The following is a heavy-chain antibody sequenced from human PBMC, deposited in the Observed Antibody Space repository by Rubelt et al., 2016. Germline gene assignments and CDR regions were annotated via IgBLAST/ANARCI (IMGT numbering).Heavy chain of an antibody. CDR3: ARDGYCGGDCYPFDY. CDR2: ISSSSSTI. Sequence: LVESGGGLVQPGGSLRLSYAASGFTFSSYSMNWVRQAPGKGLEWVSYISSSSSTIYYADSVKGRFTISRDNAKNSLYLQMNSLRAEDTAAYYCARDGYCGGDCYPFDYWGQGTLVTVSS. J-gene: IGHJ4*02. D-gene: IGHD2-21*02. V-gene: IGHV3-48*01. CDR1: GFTFSSYS.